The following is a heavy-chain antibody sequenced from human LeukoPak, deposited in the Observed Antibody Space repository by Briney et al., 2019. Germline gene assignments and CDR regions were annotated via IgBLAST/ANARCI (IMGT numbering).Heavy chain of an antibody. CDR1: GYSISSGYY. CDR2: IYHSGST. J-gene: IGHJ4*02. V-gene: IGHV4-38-2*02. CDR3: ARDRDSHLATYYFDY. Sequence: PSETLSLTRAVSGYSISSGYYWGWIRQPPGKGLEWIGSIYHSGSTYYNPSLKSRVTISVDTSKNQFSLKLSSVTAADTAVYYCARDRDSHLATYYFDYWGQGTLVTVSS. D-gene: IGHD2-15*01.